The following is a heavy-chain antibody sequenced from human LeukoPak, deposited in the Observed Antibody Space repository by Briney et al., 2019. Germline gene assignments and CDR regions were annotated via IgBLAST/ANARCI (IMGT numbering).Heavy chain of an antibody. CDR2: IKRDSLHI. D-gene: IGHD2-8*02. V-gene: IGHV3-21*01. CDR3: ARYAGGGTQRDGWFDP. CDR1: GFAFSRYS. J-gene: IGHJ5*02. Sequence: GGSLRLACAASGFAFSRYSMNWVRPAPGKWLEWGASIKRDSLHIYYPDSVRGRFTISRDNAKNSLYLQMNSQRADDTAVYYCARYAGGGTQRDGWFDPWGQGTLVTVSS.